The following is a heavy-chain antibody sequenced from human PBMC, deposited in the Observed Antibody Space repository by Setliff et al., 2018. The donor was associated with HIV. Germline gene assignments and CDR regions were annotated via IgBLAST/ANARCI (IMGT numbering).Heavy chain of an antibody. CDR2: ISAHNGHT. CDR3: ARDEEAVAPSAALDI. D-gene: IGHD6-19*01. CDR1: GYSFTSYG. J-gene: IGHJ3*02. Sequence: ASVKVSCKASGYSFTSYGFTWVRQAPGQGLEWMGWISAHNGHTDYAQKFQDRVTMSTDTSTSTAYMELRSLRSDDTAVYCCARDEEAVAPSAALDIWGQGTMVTVSS. V-gene: IGHV1-18*01.